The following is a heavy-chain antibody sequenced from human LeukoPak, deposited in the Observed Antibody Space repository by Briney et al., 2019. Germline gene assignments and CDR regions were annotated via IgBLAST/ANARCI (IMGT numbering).Heavy chain of an antibody. CDR3: ARGHSGYSYDYDY. J-gene: IGHJ4*02. Sequence: ASVKASCKASGGTFSSYAISWVRQAPGQGLEWMGGIIPIFGTANYAQKFQGRVTITTDESTSTAYMELSSLRSEDTAVYYCARGHSGYSYDYDYWGQGTLVTVSS. D-gene: IGHD5-18*01. CDR2: IIPIFGTA. V-gene: IGHV1-69*05. CDR1: GGTFSSYA.